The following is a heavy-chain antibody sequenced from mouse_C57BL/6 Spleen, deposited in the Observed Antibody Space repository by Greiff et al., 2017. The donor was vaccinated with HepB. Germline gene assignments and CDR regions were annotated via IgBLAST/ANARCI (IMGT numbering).Heavy chain of an antibody. Sequence: ESGPGLVKPSQSLSLTCSVTGYSITSGYYWNWIRQFPGNKLEWMGYISYDGSNNYNPSLKNRISITRDTSKNQFFLKLNSVTTEDTATYYCARAGSSGYVDAMDYWGQGTSVTVSS. D-gene: IGHD3-2*02. CDR2: ISYDGSN. V-gene: IGHV3-6*01. CDR3: ARAGSSGYVDAMDY. CDR1: GYSITSGYY. J-gene: IGHJ4*01.